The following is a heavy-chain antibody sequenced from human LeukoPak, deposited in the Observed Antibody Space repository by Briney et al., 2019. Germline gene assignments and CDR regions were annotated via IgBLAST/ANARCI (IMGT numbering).Heavy chain of an antibody. J-gene: IGHJ6*03. Sequence: SETLSLTCAVYGGSFSGYYWSWIRQPPGKGLEWIGEINHSGSTNYNPSLKSRVTISVDTSKNQFSLKLSSVIAADTAVYYCARAPTSYYYYYMDVWGKGTTVTVSS. D-gene: IGHD4-11*01. CDR2: INHSGST. V-gene: IGHV4-34*01. CDR3: ARAPTSYYYYYMDV. CDR1: GGSFSGYY.